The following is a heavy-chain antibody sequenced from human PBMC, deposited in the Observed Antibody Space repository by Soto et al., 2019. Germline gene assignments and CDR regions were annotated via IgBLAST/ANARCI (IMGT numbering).Heavy chain of an antibody. V-gene: IGHV1-18*01. CDR2: ISAYNGNT. D-gene: IGHD1-7*01. Sequence: QVQLVQSGAEVKKPGASVKVSCKASGYTFTSYGISWERQAPGQGLEWMGWISAYNGNTNYAQKPQGRVTMTTDTSTSTAYMELRSLRSDDTAVYYCAIDVVAGTTPYYYYYYGMDVWGQGTTVTVSS. CDR1: GYTFTSYG. CDR3: AIDVVAGTTPYYYYYYGMDV. J-gene: IGHJ6*02.